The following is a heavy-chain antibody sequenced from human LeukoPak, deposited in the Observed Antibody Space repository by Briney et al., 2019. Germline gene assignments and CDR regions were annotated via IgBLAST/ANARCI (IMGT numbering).Heavy chain of an antibody. D-gene: IGHD2-21*02. Sequence: SETLSLTCTVSGGSISGYYWSWIRQPAGKRLEWVGRIYTSGTTNYNPSLKSRVTMSIDTSKNQFSLKVTSVTAADTAVYYCARGPYCGGDCYFDYWGQGTLVTVSS. CDR2: IYTSGTT. CDR3: ARGPYCGGDCYFDY. V-gene: IGHV4-4*07. CDR1: GGSISGYY. J-gene: IGHJ4*02.